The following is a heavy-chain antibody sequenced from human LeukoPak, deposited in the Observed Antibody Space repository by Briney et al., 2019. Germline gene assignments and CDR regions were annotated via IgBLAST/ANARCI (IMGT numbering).Heavy chain of an antibody. Sequence: SETLSLTCTVSGGSISSSSYYWGWIRQPPGKGLERIGSIYYSGSTYYNPSLKSRATISVDTSKNQFSLRLSSVTAADTAVYYCARVSGSYYSDFDFWGQGTLVTVSS. J-gene: IGHJ4*02. CDR2: IYYSGST. D-gene: IGHD3-10*01. CDR1: GGSISSSSYY. V-gene: IGHV4-39*07. CDR3: ARVSGSYYSDFDF.